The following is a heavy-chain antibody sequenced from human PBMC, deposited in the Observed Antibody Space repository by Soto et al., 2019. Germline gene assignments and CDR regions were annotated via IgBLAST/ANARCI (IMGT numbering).Heavy chain of an antibody. J-gene: IGHJ4*02. Sequence: QVTLKESGPVLVKPTETLTLTCTVSGFSLSNAKMGVSWIRQPPGKALEWPAHIFSNDEKSYTTSLKSRLTISKDTSKSQVVLTMTNIDPVDTATYYCARTVDTTMVFSRFDYWGQGTLVTVSS. CDR2: IFSNDEK. V-gene: IGHV2-26*01. CDR3: ARTVDTTMVFSRFDY. D-gene: IGHD5-18*01. CDR1: GFSLSNAKMG.